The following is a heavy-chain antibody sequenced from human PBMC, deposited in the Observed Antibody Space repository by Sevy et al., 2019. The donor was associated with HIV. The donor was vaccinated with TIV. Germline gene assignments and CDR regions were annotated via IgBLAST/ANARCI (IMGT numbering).Heavy chain of an antibody. CDR1: GGTFSSYA. CDR3: ARTPIVVIPGSTDLYFDS. Sequence: ASVKVSCKASGGTFSSYAISWVRQAPGQGLEWMAGIIPIFGTINDAQKFQGRVTITADESRTTVYMELSSLRIDDTAVYYCARTPIVVIPGSTDLYFDSWCQGTLVTVSS. V-gene: IGHV1-69*13. D-gene: IGHD2-21*01. CDR2: IIPIFGTI. J-gene: IGHJ4*02.